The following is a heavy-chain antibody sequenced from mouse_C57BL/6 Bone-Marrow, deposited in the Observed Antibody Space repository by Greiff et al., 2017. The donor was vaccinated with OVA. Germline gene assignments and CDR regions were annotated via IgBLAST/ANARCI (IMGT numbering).Heavy chain of an antibody. D-gene: IGHD1-1*01. CDR2: ISSGGSYT. V-gene: IGHV5-6*02. CDR3: ARPVTTVVAHYWYFDV. CDR1: GFTFSSYG. Sequence: EVKLVESGGDLVKPGGSLKLSCAASGFTFSSYGMSWVRQTPDKRLEWVATISSGGSYTYYPDSVKGRFTISRDNAKNTLYLQMSNLKSEDTAMFDCARPVTTVVAHYWYFDVWGTGTTVTVSA. J-gene: IGHJ1*03.